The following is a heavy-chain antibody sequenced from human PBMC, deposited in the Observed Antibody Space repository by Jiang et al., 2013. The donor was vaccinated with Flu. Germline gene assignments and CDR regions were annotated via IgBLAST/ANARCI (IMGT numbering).Heavy chain of an antibody. V-gene: IGHV2-70*11. CDR2: IDWDDDK. J-gene: IGHJ4*02. D-gene: IGHD2-8*01. Sequence: KPTQTLTLTCTFSGFSLSTSGMCVSWIRQPPGKALEWLARIDWDDDKYYSTSLKTRLAISKDTSKNQVVLTMTNMDPVDTATYYCARIRRTNVLYYFDYWGQGTLVTVSS. CDR3: ARIRRTNVLYYFDY. CDR1: GFSLSTSGMC.